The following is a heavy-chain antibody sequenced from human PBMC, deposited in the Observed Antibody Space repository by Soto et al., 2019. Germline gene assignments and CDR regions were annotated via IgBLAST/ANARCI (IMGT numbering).Heavy chain of an antibody. D-gene: IGHD6-13*01. J-gene: IGHJ6*02. V-gene: IGHV4-39*01. CDR1: GGSISSSSYY. CDR2: IYYSGST. CDR3: ARSSSSWGYYYGMDV. Sequence: SETLSLTCTVSGGSISSSSYYWGWIRQPPGKGLEWIGSIYYSGSTYYNPSLKSRVTISVDTSKNQFSLKLSSVTAADTAVYYCARSSSSWGYYYGMDVWGQGTTVTVSS.